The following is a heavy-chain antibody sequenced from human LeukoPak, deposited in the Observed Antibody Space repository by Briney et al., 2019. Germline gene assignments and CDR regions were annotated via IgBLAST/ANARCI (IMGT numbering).Heavy chain of an antibody. CDR3: ARTISGWYYFDY. CDR2: IYYSGRT. V-gene: IGHV4-59*08. Sequence: PSETLSLTCTVSGGSISSYYWSWIRQPPGKGLEWIGYIYYSGRTDYNPSLKSRVTISVDTSKNQFSLKLSSVTAADTAVFYCARTISGWYYFDYWGQGTLVTVSS. J-gene: IGHJ4*02. CDR1: GGSISSYY. D-gene: IGHD6-13*01.